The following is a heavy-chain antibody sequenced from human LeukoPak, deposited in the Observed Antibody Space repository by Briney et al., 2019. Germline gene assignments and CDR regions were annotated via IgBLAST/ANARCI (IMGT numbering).Heavy chain of an antibody. V-gene: IGHV4-34*01. CDR2: INHNGNT. D-gene: IGHD3-10*01. CDR1: GGSFRMFY. J-gene: IGHJ4*02. Sequence: EPSETLSLTCGVSGGSFRMFYWNWIRQHPGKGLEWIGEINHNGNTNYNPSLKGRVTLSVDKSKNQFSLKLRSVTAADTALYYCATVAIRAEFHFDHWGQGLLVTVSS. CDR3: ATVAIRAEFHFDH.